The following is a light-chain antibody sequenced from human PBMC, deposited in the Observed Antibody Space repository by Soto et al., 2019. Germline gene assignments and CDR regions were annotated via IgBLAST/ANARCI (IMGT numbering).Light chain of an antibody. V-gene: IGKV1-5*01. CDR3: QQLRMYPST. Sequence: DIRMPQSPSTLSASVVARVTITCRASQTITRWMAWYQQTPGKAPKLLIYGASTLESGVPSRFSGSRSGTDFALTITSLQAEDCATYYGQQLRMYPSTFGGGTKVDIK. CDR1: QTITRW. J-gene: IGKJ4*01. CDR2: GAS.